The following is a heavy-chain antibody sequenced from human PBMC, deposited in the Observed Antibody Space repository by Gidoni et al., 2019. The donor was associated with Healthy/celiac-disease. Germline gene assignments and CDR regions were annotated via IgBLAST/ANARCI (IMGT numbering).Heavy chain of an antibody. CDR3: ASQHDYGDYGAFDI. Sequence: EVQLVESGGGLVKPGGSLRLAWAASGFTFSSYSMNWVRQAPGKGLEWGSSISSSSSYIYYAASVKGRFTISRDNAKNSLYLQMNSLRAEDTAVYYCASQHDYGDYGAFDIWGQGTMVTVSS. CDR2: ISSSSSYI. V-gene: IGHV3-21*01. J-gene: IGHJ3*02. D-gene: IGHD4-17*01. CDR1: GFTFSSYS.